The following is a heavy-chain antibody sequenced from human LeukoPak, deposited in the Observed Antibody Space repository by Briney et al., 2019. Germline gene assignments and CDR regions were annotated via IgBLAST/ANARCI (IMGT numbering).Heavy chain of an antibody. Sequence: ASVKVSCKASGYTFTGYYMHWVRQAPGQGLEWMGWINPNSGGTNYAQKFQGRVTMTRDTSISTAYMELSRLRSDDTAVYYCARDLPPGFSWFDPWGRGTLVTVSS. CDR1: GYTFTGYY. J-gene: IGHJ5*02. V-gene: IGHV1-2*02. CDR3: ARDLPPGFSWFDP. CDR2: INPNSGGT.